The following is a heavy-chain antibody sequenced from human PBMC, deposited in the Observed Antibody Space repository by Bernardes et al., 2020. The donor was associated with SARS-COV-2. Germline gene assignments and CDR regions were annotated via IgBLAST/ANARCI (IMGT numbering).Heavy chain of an antibody. CDR1: GFTFSDYY. D-gene: IGHD3-10*01. CDR3: ARGGRGVITHYYYGMDV. CDR2: ISSSSSYT. Sequence: GGSLRLSCAASGFTFSDYYMSWIRQAPGKGLEWVSYISSSSSYTNYADSVKGRFTISRDNAKNSLYLQMNSLRAEDTAVYYCARGGRGVITHYYYGMDVWGQGTTVTVSS. V-gene: IGHV3-11*06. J-gene: IGHJ6*02.